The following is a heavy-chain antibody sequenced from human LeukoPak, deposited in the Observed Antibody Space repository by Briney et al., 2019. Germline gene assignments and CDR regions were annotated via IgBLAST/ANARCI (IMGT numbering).Heavy chain of an antibody. CDR1: GFIFSTYG. CDR2: ITISSSII. Sequence: GGSLRLSCAASGFIFSTYGMHWVRQAPGKGLEWVSSITISSSIIYYADSVKGRFTISRDNAKNSLFLQMNSLRAEDTAVYYCARDLSDDNSLDYWGQGTLVSVSS. D-gene: IGHD3-22*01. J-gene: IGHJ4*02. V-gene: IGHV3-21*01. CDR3: ARDLSDDNSLDY.